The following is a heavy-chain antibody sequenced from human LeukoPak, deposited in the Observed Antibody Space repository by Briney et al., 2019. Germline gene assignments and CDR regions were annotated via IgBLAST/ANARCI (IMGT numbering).Heavy chain of an antibody. D-gene: IGHD5-24*01. CDR3: AKKPATIKFPFDI. Sequence: GGSLRLSCVGSGFSFSTYDMGWVRQTPGKGLEWVSAISTTGGYTEDADSVKGRFTISRDNSQDTLFLQMHSLRAEDTAVYYCAKKPATIKFPFDIWGQGTLVTVSP. J-gene: IGHJ4*02. V-gene: IGHV3-23*01. CDR1: GFSFSTYD. CDR2: ISTTGGYT.